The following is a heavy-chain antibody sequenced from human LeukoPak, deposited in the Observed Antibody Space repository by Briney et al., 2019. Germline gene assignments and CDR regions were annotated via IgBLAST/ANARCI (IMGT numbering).Heavy chain of an antibody. J-gene: IGHJ1*01. Sequence: PGGSLRLSCAASGFTFSSYAMSWDRQAPGKGLEWVSAISGSGGSTYYADSVEGRLTISRDNSKNTLYLQMNSLRAEDTAVYYCAKDRVPAAIIAEYFQHWGQGTLVTVSS. CDR2: ISGSGGST. V-gene: IGHV3-23*01. CDR1: GFTFSSYA. D-gene: IGHD2-2*01. CDR3: AKDRVPAAIIAEYFQH.